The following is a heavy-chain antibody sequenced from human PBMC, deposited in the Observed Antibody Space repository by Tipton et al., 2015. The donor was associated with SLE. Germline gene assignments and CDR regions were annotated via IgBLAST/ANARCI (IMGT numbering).Heavy chain of an antibody. CDR1: GGSIGNYY. Sequence: TLSLTCTVSGGSIGNYYWSWIRQPPGKGLEWIGYMYDSGSTTYNPSLKSRVTISVDASKNQFSLNLSSVTAADTAVYFCARRRYSSSSRPYWYFDLWGRGTLVTVSS. CDR3: ARRRYSSSSRPYWYFDL. D-gene: IGHD6-6*01. V-gene: IGHV4-59*01. J-gene: IGHJ2*01. CDR2: MYDSGST.